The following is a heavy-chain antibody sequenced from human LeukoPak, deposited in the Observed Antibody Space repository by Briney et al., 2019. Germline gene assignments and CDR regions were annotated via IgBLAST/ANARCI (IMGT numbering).Heavy chain of an antibody. J-gene: IGHJ4*02. Sequence: GESLQISCQAYGYTFTNYWIGWVRLMPGKGLEWMGVIYPGDSDTRYSPSFQGQVTISADKSINTAFLQWSSLKASDTAIYYCARRGGNYNDLTYWGQGTLVTVSS. CDR3: ARRGGNYNDLTY. CDR2: IYPGDSDT. D-gene: IGHD1-1*01. CDR1: GYTFTNYW. V-gene: IGHV5-51*01.